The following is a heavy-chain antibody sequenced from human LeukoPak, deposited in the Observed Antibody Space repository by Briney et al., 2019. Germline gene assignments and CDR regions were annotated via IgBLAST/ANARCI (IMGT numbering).Heavy chain of an antibody. CDR3: TRRSSAAGRQYFDY. V-gene: IGHV3-15*07. CDR2: IKSETDGGTT. Sequence: GGSLRLSCAASGFTFSSYSMNWVRQAPGKGLEWVGRIKSETDGGTTDYAAPVKGTFTISRDDSENTLYLQMNSLKTEDTAVYYCTRRSSAAGRQYFDYWGQGTLVTVSS. CDR1: GFTFSSYS. J-gene: IGHJ4*02. D-gene: IGHD6-13*01.